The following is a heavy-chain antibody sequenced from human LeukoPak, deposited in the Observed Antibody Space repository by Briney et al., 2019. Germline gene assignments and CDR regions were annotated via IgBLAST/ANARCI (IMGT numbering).Heavy chain of an antibody. J-gene: IGHJ4*02. Sequence: ASVKVSCKASGYTFTSYAMNWVRQAPGQGLEWMGWINTNTGNPTYAQGFTGRFVFPLDTSVSTAYLQISSLKAEDTAVYYCASSVPARYHRDLNFDYWGQGTLVTVSS. CDR2: INTNTGNP. V-gene: IGHV7-4-1*02. CDR3: ASSVPARYHRDLNFDY. D-gene: IGHD2-2*01. CDR1: GYTFTSYA.